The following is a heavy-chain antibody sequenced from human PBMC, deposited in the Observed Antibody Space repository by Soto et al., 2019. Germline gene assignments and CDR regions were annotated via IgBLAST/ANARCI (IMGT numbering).Heavy chain of an antibody. D-gene: IGHD2-15*01. V-gene: IGHV3-21*01. CDR3: ARDGEGYCSGGSCEGAFDI. CDR2: ISSSISYI. Sequence: EVQLVESGGGLVKPGGSLSLSGAPSEFTLISNAITWSAQAQGKGREGVSPISSSISYIYYADSVKGRFTISRDNAKNSLYLQMNSLRAEDTAVYYCARDGEGYCSGGSCEGAFDIWGQGTMVTVSS. J-gene: IGHJ3*02. CDR1: EFTLISNA.